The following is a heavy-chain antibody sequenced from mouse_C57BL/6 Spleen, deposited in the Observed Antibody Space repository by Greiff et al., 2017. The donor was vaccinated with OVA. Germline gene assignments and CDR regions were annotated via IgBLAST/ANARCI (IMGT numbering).Heavy chain of an antibody. CDR2: ILPGSGST. CDR3: ARRGGDRGNYRIMDY. V-gene: IGHV1-9*01. D-gene: IGHD2-1*01. CDR1: GYTFTGYW. J-gene: IGHJ4*01. Sequence: QVPLQQSGAALMKPGASVKLSCKATGYTFTGYWIEWVKQRPGHGLEWIGEILPGSGSTNYNEKFKGKATFTAYTSSNTAYMQLSRLTTEDSAIYYCARRGGDRGNYRIMDYWGQGTSVTVSS.